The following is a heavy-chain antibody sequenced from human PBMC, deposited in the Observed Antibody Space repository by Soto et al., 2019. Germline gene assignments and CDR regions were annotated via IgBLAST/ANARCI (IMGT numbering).Heavy chain of an antibody. CDR1: GFTFSHYW. D-gene: IGHD2-15*01. CDR2: INSDGSVS. J-gene: IGHJ6*03. Sequence: EVQLVESGGGLVQPGGSLRLSCAASGFTFSHYWMYWVRQAPGKGLVWVSRINSDGSVSSYADSVKGRLTISRDNVKYTLYLQMDSLRAEDTAVYYCARGDCVGGTCYSLAGSFYYYMDVWGKGTTVTVFS. V-gene: IGHV3-74*01. CDR3: ARGDCVGGTCYSLAGSFYYYMDV.